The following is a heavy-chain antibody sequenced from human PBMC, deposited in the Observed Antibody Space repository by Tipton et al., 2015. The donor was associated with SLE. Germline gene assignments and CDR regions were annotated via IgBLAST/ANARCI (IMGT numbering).Heavy chain of an antibody. CDR3: ARAAFIAAPPDY. D-gene: IGHD6-13*01. V-gene: IGHV3-53*04. CDR2: IYSGGST. J-gene: IGHJ4*02. CDR1: GFTVSSTY. Sequence: QLVQSGGGLVPPGGSLRLSCAASGFTVSSTYMSWVRQAPGKGLEWVSVIYSGGSTYYADSVKGRFTISRDNSKNTLYLQMNSLRPEDTAVYYCARAAFIAAPPDYWGQGTLVTVSS.